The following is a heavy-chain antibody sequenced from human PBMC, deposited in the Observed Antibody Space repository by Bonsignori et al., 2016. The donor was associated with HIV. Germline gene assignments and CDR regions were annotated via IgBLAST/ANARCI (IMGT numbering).Heavy chain of an antibody. CDR3: AREASLSFYYDFWSGYYYYFDY. CDR2: IYTSGST. Sequence: SETLSLTCTVSGGSISSGSYYWSWIRQPAGKGLEWIGRIYTSGSTNYNPSLKSRVTISVDTSKNQFSLKLSSVTAADTAVYYCAREASLSFYYDFWSGYYYYFDYWGQGTLVTVFS. V-gene: IGHV4-61*02. D-gene: IGHD3-3*01. J-gene: IGHJ4*02. CDR1: GGSISSGSYY.